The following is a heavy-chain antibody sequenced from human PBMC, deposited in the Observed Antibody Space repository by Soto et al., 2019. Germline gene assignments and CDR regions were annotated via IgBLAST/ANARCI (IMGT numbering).Heavy chain of an antibody. J-gene: IGHJ6*03. V-gene: IGHV3-21*01. D-gene: IGHD3-10*01. Sequence: GGSLRLSCAASGFTFSSYAMSWVRQAPGKGLEWVSSISSSSSYIYYADSVKGRFTISRDNAKNSLYLQMNSLRAEDTAVYYCARDGPYYYGSGSYVGGYYMDVWGKGTTVTVSS. CDR1: GFTFSSYA. CDR2: ISSSSSYI. CDR3: ARDGPYYYGSGSYVGGYYMDV.